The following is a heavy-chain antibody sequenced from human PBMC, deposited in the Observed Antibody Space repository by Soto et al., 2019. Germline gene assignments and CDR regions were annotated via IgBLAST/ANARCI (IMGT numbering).Heavy chain of an antibody. J-gene: IGHJ4*02. Sequence: QVQLVQSGAEVKKPGASVKVSCKASGYTFTSYYMHWVRQAPGQGLEWMGIINPSGGSTSYAQKFRGGVTLTSETSTRPVYMELSSLRSEDTAVYYCARAVDTLYYFDYWGQGTLVTVSS. V-gene: IGHV1-46*01. CDR3: ARAVDTLYYFDY. CDR1: GYTFTSYY. D-gene: IGHD5-18*01. CDR2: INPSGGST.